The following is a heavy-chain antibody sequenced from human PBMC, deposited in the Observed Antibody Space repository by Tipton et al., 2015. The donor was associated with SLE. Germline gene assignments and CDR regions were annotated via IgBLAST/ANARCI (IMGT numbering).Heavy chain of an antibody. CDR1: GGSISSHY. D-gene: IGHD6-19*01. CDR3: ARPGVAGPYYFDY. CDR2: IYYSGST. V-gene: IGHV4-59*11. J-gene: IGHJ4*02. Sequence: TLSLTCAVSGGSISSHYWSWIRQPPGKGLEWIGYIYYSGSTNYNPSLKSRVTISVDTSKNQFSLKLSSVTAADTAVYYCARPGVAGPYYFDYWGQGTLVTVSS.